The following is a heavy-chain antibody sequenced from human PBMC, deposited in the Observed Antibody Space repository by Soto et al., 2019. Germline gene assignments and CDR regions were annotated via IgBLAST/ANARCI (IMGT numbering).Heavy chain of an antibody. CDR3: AKETGVWSEEDDY. CDR1: GFTFSSYG. Sequence: QVQLVESGGGVVQPGRSLRLSCAASGFTFSSYGMHWVRQAPGKGLEWVAVISYDGSNKYYADSVKGRFTISRDNSKNTLYLQMNSLRAEDTAVYYCAKETGVWSEEDDYLGQGTLVTVSS. D-gene: IGHD2-8*02. V-gene: IGHV3-30*18. CDR2: ISYDGSNK. J-gene: IGHJ4*02.